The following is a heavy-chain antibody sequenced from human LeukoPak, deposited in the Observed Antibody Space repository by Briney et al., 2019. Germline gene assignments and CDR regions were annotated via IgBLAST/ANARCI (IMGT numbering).Heavy chain of an antibody. CDR3: AKPHSSGWYYFDS. Sequence: GGSLRLSCAASGFTFSSFSMSWVRQAPGRGLEWVSAISGYGDSTYYADSVKGRFTISRDNSKNTLYLQMNSLRAEDTAIYCCAKPHSSGWYYFDSWGLGTLVTVSS. CDR1: GFTFSSFS. V-gene: IGHV3-23*01. CDR2: ISGYGDST. J-gene: IGHJ4*02. D-gene: IGHD6-19*01.